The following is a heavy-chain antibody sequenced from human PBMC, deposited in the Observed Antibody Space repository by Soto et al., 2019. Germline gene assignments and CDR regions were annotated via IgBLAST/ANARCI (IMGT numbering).Heavy chain of an antibody. CDR1: GGPISSGDYY. Sequence: SETLSLTCTVSGGPISSGDYYWSWIRQPPGKGLEWIGYIYYSGSTYYNPSLKSRVTISVDTSKNQFSLKLSSVTAADKAVYSCARGILLFDYWGQGTLVTVYS. J-gene: IGHJ4*02. V-gene: IGHV4-30-4*01. CDR2: IYYSGST. D-gene: IGHD2-15*01. CDR3: ARGILLFDY.